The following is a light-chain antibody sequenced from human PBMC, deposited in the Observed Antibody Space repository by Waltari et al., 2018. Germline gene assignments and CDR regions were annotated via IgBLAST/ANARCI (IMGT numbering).Light chain of an antibody. V-gene: IGKV3-20*01. CDR3: QHCVRLPVT. Sequence: EIVLTQSPGNLSLSPGERATLSCRASQSFSRALAWYQQKPGQAPRLLIYDASTRAIGIPDRFSGGGSGTDFSLTISRLEPEDFAVYYCQHCVRLPVTFGQGTTVEIK. CDR1: QSFSRA. CDR2: DAS. J-gene: IGKJ1*01.